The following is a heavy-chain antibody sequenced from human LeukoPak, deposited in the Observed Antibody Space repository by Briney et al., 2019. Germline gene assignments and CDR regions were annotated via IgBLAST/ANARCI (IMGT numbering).Heavy chain of an antibody. J-gene: IGHJ4*02. CDR1: GGSISSYY. V-gene: IGHV4-59*01. CDR3: ARAGRRGYDLDY. CDR2: IYYSGST. Sequence: PSETLSLTCTVSGGSISSYYWSWIRQPPGKGLEWIGNIYYSGSTNYNPSLKSRVTISVDTSKNQFSLKLSSVTAADTAVYYCARAGRRGYDLDYCGQGTLVTVSS. D-gene: IGHD5-12*01.